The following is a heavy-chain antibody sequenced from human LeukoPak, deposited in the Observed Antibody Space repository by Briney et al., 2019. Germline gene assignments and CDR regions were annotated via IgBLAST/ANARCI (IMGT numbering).Heavy chain of an antibody. Sequence: KPSETLSLTCTVSGGSISSYYWSWIRQPPGKGLEWIGYIYYSGSTNYNPSLKSRVTISVDTSKNQFSLKLSSVTAVDTAVYYCASADYYDSRADYWGQGTLVTVSS. CDR1: GGSISSYY. D-gene: IGHD3-22*01. J-gene: IGHJ4*02. V-gene: IGHV4-59*08. CDR3: ASADYYDSRADY. CDR2: IYYSGST.